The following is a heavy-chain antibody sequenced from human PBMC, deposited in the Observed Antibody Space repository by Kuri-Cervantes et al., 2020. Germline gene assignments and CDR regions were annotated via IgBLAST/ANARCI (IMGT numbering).Heavy chain of an antibody. Sequence: GESLKISCAASGFTVSSNYMSWVRQAPGKGLEWVSVIYSCGSTYYADSVKGRFTISRDNSNNMLYLQMNNLRTEDTAVYYCTTDLVPAGHDSWGQGTLVTVSS. CDR3: TTDLVPAGHDS. J-gene: IGHJ4*02. CDR2: IYSCGST. CDR1: GFTVSSNY. V-gene: IGHV3-66*03. D-gene: IGHD2-8*02.